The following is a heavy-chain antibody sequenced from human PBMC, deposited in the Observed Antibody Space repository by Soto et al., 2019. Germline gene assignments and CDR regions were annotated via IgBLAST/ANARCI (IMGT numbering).Heavy chain of an antibody. CDR1: GFTFSSYA. J-gene: IGHJ3*02. V-gene: IGHV3-23*01. Sequence: PGGSLRLSCAASGFTFSSYAMSWVRQAPGKGLEWVSAISGSGGSTYYADSVKGRFTISRDNSKNTLYLQMNSLRAEDTAVYYCAKEGGVYNWNDVLEGKDAFDIWGQGTMVTVSS. CDR2: ISGSGGST. D-gene: IGHD1-1*01. CDR3: AKEGGVYNWNDVLEGKDAFDI.